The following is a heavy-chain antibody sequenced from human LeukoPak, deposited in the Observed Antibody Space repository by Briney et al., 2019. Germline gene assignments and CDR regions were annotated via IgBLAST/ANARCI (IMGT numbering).Heavy chain of an antibody. CDR1: GGSITTYY. CDR3: ARRPASLEPNYFDS. J-gene: IGHJ4*02. CDR2: IYYTGST. D-gene: IGHD2-2*01. V-gene: IGHV4-59*08. Sequence: PSETLSLTCTVSGGSITTYYWTWIRQPPGKGLEWIGYIYYTGSTNYNPSLKSRVTISVDTSKNQFSLKLKSVTAADTAVYYCARRPASLEPNYFDSRGQGTLVTVSS.